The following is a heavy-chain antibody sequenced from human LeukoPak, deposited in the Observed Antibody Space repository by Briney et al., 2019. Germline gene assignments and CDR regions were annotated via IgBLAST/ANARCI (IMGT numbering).Heavy chain of an antibody. CDR1: GFLFSTYG. D-gene: IGHD1-26*01. CDR2: ITDGGSNQ. J-gene: IGHJ4*02. Sequence: GGSLRLSCAGSGFLFSTYGIHWVRQAPARGLEWVALITDGGSNQYYADSVKGRFTISRDNSKSTMYLQMNGLRGEDTAVYYCATKESGTYYNWGQGTLVTVSS. V-gene: IGHV3-30*03. CDR3: ATKESGTYYN.